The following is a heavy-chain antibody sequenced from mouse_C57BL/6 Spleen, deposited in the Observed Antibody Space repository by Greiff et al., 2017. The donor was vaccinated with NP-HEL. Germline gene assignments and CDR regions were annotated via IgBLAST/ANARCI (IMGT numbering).Heavy chain of an antibody. CDR3: TRSWGSSYGRCRFDY. V-gene: IGHV1-15*01. CDR2: IDPETGGT. CDR1: GYTFTDYE. Sequence: QVQLQQSGAELVRPGASVTLSCKASGYTFTDYEMHWVKQTPVHGLEWIGAIDPETGGTAYNQKFKGKAILTADKSSSTAYMELRSLTSEDSAVYYCTRSWGSSYGRCRFDYWGQGTTLTVSS. D-gene: IGHD1-1*01. J-gene: IGHJ2*01.